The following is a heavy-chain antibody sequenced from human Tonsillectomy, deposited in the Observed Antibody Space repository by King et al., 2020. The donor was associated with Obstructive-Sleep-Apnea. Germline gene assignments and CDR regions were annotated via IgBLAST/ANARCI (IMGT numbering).Heavy chain of an antibody. CDR1: RFTFSDHY. CDR3: ARASCSSTSCHADWYFDL. J-gene: IGHJ2*01. CDR2: TRNKANSYTT. D-gene: IGHD2-2*01. V-gene: IGHV3-72*01. Sequence: VQLVESGGGLVQPGGSLRLSCAASRFTFSDHYMDWVRQAPGKGLEWVGRTRNKANSYTTKYAASVKGRFTISRDDSRNSLYLQMNSLKTEDTAMYYGARASCSSTSCHADWYFDLWGRGTLVTVSS.